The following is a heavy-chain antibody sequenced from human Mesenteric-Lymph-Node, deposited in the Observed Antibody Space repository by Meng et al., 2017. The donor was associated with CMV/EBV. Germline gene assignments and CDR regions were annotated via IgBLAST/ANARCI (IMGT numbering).Heavy chain of an antibody. D-gene: IGHD3-3*01. Sequence: SETLSLTCSVSGGSISNYYWSWIRQPPGKGLEWIGYIYYSGSTNYNPSLKSRVTISVDTSKNQFSLKLSSVTAADTAVYYCARGDRITIFGVVTDYGMDVWGQGTTVTVSS. CDR2: IYYSGST. J-gene: IGHJ6*02. CDR1: GGSISNYY. CDR3: ARGDRITIFGVVTDYGMDV. V-gene: IGHV4-59*01.